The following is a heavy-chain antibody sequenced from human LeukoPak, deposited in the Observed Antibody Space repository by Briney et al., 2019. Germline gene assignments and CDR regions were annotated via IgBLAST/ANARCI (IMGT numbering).Heavy chain of an antibody. CDR2: INHSGST. V-gene: IGHV4-39*07. J-gene: IGHJ6*03. D-gene: IGHD2-2*01. CDR3: AREITDDIVVVPAAKGIYYYYMDV. CDR1: GGSISSSSYY. Sequence: SETLSLTCTVSGGSISSSSYYWGWIRQPPGKGLEWIGEINHSGSTNYNPSLKSRVTISVDTSKNQFSLKLSSVTAADTAVYYCAREITDDIVVVPAAKGIYYYYMDVWGKGTTVTVSS.